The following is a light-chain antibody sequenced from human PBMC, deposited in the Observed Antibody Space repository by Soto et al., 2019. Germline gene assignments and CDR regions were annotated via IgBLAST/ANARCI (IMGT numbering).Light chain of an antibody. CDR1: SSNIGTNT. V-gene: IGLV1-44*01. CDR2: SDN. CDR3: AAWDVSLVV. J-gene: IGLJ2*01. Sequence: QAVVTQPPSASGTPVQRVTISCSGSSSNIGTNTVIWYQQLPGAAPKLLIYSDNQRPSGVPDRFSGSKSGTSASLAISGLQSEDEADYYCAAWDVSLVVFGGGTKLTVL.